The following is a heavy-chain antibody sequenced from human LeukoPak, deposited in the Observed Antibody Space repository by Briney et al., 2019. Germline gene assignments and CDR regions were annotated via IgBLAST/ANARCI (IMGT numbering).Heavy chain of an antibody. V-gene: IGHV4-39*01. J-gene: IGHJ4*02. CDR1: DGSITRSSYY. Sequence: SETLSLTCTVSDGSITRSSYYWGWIRQTPGEGLDWIGSIYYSGIAYYNPSLQGRVTMSVDTSKNQFSLKLNSVTVADTAVYFCARLRVTTGFDYWGQRIPVTVSS. CDR2: IYYSGIA. CDR3: ARLRVTTGFDY. D-gene: IGHD2-21*02.